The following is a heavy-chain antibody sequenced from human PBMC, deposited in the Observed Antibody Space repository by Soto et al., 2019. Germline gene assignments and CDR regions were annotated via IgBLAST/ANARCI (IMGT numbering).Heavy chain of an antibody. CDR3: AKGYNWNDAVYPI. Sequence: RXESLKISCKGSGYSFTSYWISWVRQMPGKGLEWMGRIDPSDSYTNYSPSFQGHVTISADKSISTAYLQWSSLKASDTAMYYCAKGYNWNDAVYPIWGQGTLVTVSS. V-gene: IGHV5-10-1*01. D-gene: IGHD1-1*01. CDR1: GYSFTSYW. J-gene: IGHJ4*02. CDR2: IDPSDSYT.